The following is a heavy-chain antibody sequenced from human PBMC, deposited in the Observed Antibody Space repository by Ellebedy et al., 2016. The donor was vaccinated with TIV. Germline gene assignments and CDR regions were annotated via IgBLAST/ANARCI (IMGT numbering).Heavy chain of an antibody. Sequence: SETLSLXXTVSGGSVSSGSYYWSWIRQPPGKGLEWIGYIYYSGSTNYNPSLGSRVTISIDTSNNLFSLRLSSVTATDTALYYCARVVRVQTFYFDFWGRGTMVTVSS. V-gene: IGHV4-61*03. J-gene: IGHJ4*02. CDR2: IYYSGST. CDR1: GGSVSSGSYY. CDR3: ARVVRVQTFYFDF. D-gene: IGHD3-10*01.